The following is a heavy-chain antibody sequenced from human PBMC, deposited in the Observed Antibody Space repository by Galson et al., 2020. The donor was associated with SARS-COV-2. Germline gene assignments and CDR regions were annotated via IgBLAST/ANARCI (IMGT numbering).Heavy chain of an antibody. CDR2: ISHDGRIE. V-gene: IGHV3-30*03. CDR1: DFTFSIYG. CDR3: ARDVSGGASDI. Sequence: GGSLRLSCAASDFTFSIYGTHWVRQAPGKGLDWVAVISHDGRIEVYADSVKGRFTISRDNSENMVFLQVNSLRADDTALYYCARDVSGGASDIWGQGTMVTVSS. D-gene: IGHD1-26*01. J-gene: IGHJ3*02.